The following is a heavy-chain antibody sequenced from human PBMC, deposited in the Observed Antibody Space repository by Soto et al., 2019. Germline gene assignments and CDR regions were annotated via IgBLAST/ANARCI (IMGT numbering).Heavy chain of an antibody. CDR3: ARSAVPAAMYYGMDV. J-gene: IGHJ6*02. D-gene: IGHD2-2*01. Sequence: QVQLQESGPGLVKPSQTLSLTWSVSGGSISSGGYYWSWIRQHPGKGLEWIGYIYYSGITYYNPSRNLRFTIAVDTSKNQFSLNLSAVTAADTAVYYCARSAVPAAMYYGMDVWGQGTTVNVFS. CDR1: GGSISSGGYY. V-gene: IGHV4-31*02. CDR2: IYYSGIT.